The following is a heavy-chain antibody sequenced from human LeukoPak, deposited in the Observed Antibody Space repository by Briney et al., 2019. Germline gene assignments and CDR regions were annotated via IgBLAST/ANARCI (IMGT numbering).Heavy chain of an antibody. CDR3: AKASGASRYQLLRRGEHLDY. J-gene: IGHJ4*02. Sequence: PGGSLRLSCAASGFTFSSYGMHWVRQAPGKGLEWVAFIRYDGSNKYYADSVKGRFTISRDNSKNTLYLQMNSLRAEDTAVYYCAKASGASRYQLLRRGEHLDYWGQGTLVTVSS. V-gene: IGHV3-30*02. CDR2: IRYDGSNK. D-gene: IGHD2-2*01. CDR1: GFTFSSYG.